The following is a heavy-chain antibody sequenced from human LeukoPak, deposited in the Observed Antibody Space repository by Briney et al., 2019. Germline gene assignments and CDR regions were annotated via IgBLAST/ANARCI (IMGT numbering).Heavy chain of an antibody. J-gene: IGHJ4*02. Sequence: SETLSLTCTVSVGSISSSSYYWGWIRQPPGKGLEWIGSIYYSGSTYYNPSLKSRVTISVDTSKNQFSLKLSSVTAADTAVYYCAREVGPKFYSSSWYGCDYWGQGTLVTVSS. CDR3: AREVGPKFYSSSWYGCDY. D-gene: IGHD6-13*01. CDR1: VGSISSSSYY. CDR2: IYYSGST. V-gene: IGHV4-39*07.